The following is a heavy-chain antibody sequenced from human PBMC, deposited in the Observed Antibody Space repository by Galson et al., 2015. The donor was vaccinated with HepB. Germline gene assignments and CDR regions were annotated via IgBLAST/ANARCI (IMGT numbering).Heavy chain of an antibody. J-gene: IGHJ4*02. CDR1: GFTFSSYA. Sequence: SLRLSCAASGFTFSSYAMSWVRQAPGKGLEWVSAISGSGGSTYYADSVKGRFTISRDNSKNTLYLQMNSLRAEDTAVYYCAKVNVGGYYGSGSPKDYWGQGTLVTVSS. CDR2: ISGSGGST. D-gene: IGHD3-10*01. CDR3: AKVNVGGYYGSGSPKDY. V-gene: IGHV3-23*01.